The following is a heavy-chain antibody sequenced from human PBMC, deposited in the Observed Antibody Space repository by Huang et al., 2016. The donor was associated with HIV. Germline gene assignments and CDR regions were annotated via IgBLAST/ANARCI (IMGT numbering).Heavy chain of an antibody. CDR2: ISSSSSFI. CDR3: VKDRGQQLSPFDS. CDR1: GFSLDSFN. V-gene: IGHV3-21*01. J-gene: IGHJ4*02. D-gene: IGHD6-13*01. Sequence: EVQLVDSGGGLVKPGGSLRLSCAASGFSLDSFNMFWVRQTPAKGVQWVASISSSSSFIEYADSVKGRFSISRDNAKNSLYLQMNSLRGEDTAVYYCVKDRGQQLSPFDSWGQGTLVTVSS.